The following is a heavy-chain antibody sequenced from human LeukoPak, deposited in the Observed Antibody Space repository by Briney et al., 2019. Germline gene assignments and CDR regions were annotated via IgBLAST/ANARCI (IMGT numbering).Heavy chain of an antibody. CDR1: GYTFTGYY. V-gene: IGHV1-2*02. CDR2: INPNSGGT. CDR3: ARSLGRNTMVRGVTFNNWFDP. D-gene: IGHD3-10*01. Sequence: GASVKVSCKASGYTFTGYYMHWVRQAPGQGLEWMGWINPNSGGTNYAQKFQGRVTMTRDTSISTAYMELGRLRSDDTAVYYCARSLGRNTMVRGVTFNNWFDPWGQGTLVTVSS. J-gene: IGHJ5*02.